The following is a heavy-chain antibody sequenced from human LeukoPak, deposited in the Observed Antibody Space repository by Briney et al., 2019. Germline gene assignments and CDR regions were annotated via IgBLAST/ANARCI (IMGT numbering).Heavy chain of an antibody. J-gene: IGHJ6*03. V-gene: IGHV4-39*07. Sequence: SETLSLTCTVSGGSISSSGYYWGWIRQPPGKGLEWIGNIHYVGSTYYNPSLNSRVTISVDTSKNQFSLKLNSVTAADTAVYYCARENCSGGSCYSIYYYYYMDVWGKGTTVTVSS. CDR1: GGSISSSGYY. CDR2: IHYVGST. D-gene: IGHD2-15*01. CDR3: ARENCSGGSCYSIYYYYYMDV.